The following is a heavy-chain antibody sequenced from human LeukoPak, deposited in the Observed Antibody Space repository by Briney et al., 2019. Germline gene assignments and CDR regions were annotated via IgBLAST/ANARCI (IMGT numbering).Heavy chain of an antibody. CDR3: ARNSSGYCYFGY. CDR1: GFTSSDDF. J-gene: IGHJ4*02. Sequence: PRGSLRVSSVASGFTSSDDFKSWIRQAPGKGLEWVSYISSSGSAIFYADSVKGRFTISRDNAKNSLYLQMNSLRAEDTAVYYWARNSSGYCYFGYWGQGTLVTVSS. V-gene: IGHV3-11*04. D-gene: IGHD3-22*01. CDR2: ISSSGSAI.